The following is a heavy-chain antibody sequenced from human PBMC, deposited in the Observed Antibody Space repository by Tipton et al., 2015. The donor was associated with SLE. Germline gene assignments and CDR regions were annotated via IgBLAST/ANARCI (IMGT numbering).Heavy chain of an antibody. Sequence: TLSLTCTVSGGSISSYYWSWIRQPPGKGLEWIGYVYYTGVTKYNPSFESRVTISVDASKKQFSLNLSSVTAADTATYYCVSSYYESWSGYYFDAFEFWGQGTMVTVSS. CDR1: GGSISSYY. CDR3: VSSYYESWSGYYFDAFEF. D-gene: IGHD3-3*01. V-gene: IGHV4-59*01. CDR2: VYYTGVT. J-gene: IGHJ3*01.